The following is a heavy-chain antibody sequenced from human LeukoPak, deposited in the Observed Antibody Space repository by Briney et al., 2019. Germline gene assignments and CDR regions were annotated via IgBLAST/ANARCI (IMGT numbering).Heavy chain of an antibody. V-gene: IGHV4-59*01. Sequence: SETLSLTCTVSGGSISSYYWSWIRQPPGKGLKWIGYIYYSGSTNYNPSLKSRVTISVDTSKNQFSLKLSSVTAADTAVYYCARDSVGSGYYYDAFDIWGQGTMVTVSS. CDR1: GGSISSYY. CDR3: ARDSVGSGYYYDAFDI. CDR2: IYYSGST. J-gene: IGHJ3*02. D-gene: IGHD3-22*01.